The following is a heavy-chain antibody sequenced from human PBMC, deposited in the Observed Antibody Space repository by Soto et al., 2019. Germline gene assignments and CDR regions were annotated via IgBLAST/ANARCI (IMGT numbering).Heavy chain of an antibody. V-gene: IGHV3-30-3*01. D-gene: IGHD6-19*01. Sequence: GGSLRLSCAASGFTFSSYAMHWDRQAPGKGLEWVAVIPYDGSNKYYADSVKGRFTISRDNSKNTLYLQMNSLRAEDTAVYYCASLQRIAVAGQNTPNWFDPWGQGTLVTVSS. CDR3: ASLQRIAVAGQNTPNWFDP. J-gene: IGHJ5*02. CDR1: GFTFSSYA. CDR2: IPYDGSNK.